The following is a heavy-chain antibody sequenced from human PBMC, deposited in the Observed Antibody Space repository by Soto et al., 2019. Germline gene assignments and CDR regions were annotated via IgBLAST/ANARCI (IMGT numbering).Heavy chain of an antibody. CDR3: ARDFHERWLQSAYYYYYYGMDV. J-gene: IGHJ6*02. CDR2: ISGSGGST. D-gene: IGHD5-12*01. Sequence: EVQLLESGGGLVQPGGSLRLSCAASGFTFSSYAMSWVRQAPGKGLEWVSAISGSGGSTYYADSVKGRFTISRDNSKNTLYLQMNSLRAEDTAVYYCARDFHERWLQSAYYYYYYGMDVWGQGTTVTVSS. CDR1: GFTFSSYA. V-gene: IGHV3-23*01.